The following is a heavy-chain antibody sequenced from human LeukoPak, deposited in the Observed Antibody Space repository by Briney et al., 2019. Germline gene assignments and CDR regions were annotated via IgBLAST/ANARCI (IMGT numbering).Heavy chain of an antibody. CDR3: ARDLVTVAKGFDI. CDR1: GDSFSSHY. CDR2: ISYIGST. D-gene: IGHD4-17*01. J-gene: IGHJ3*02. V-gene: IGHV4-59*11. Sequence: SETLSLTCVVSGDSFSSHYWTWIRQSPGKGLEWIGYISYIGSTNYNPSLKSRVTISIDTSKNQFSLKLRSVTAADTAVYYCARDLVTVAKGFDIWGQGTMVSVSS.